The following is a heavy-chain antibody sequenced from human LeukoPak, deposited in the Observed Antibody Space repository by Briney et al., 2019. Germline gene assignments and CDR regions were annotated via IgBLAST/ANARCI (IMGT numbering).Heavy chain of an antibody. V-gene: IGHV4-61*01. Sequence: SETLSLTCTVSGGSVSSGRYYWGWIRQPPGKGLEWIGYIYYSGSTNYNPSLKSRVTISVDTSKNQFSLKLSSVTAADTAVYYCAREAAGYCSGGSCRLFDYWGQGTLVTVSS. D-gene: IGHD2-15*01. J-gene: IGHJ4*02. CDR2: IYYSGST. CDR3: AREAAGYCSGGSCRLFDY. CDR1: GGSVSSGRYY.